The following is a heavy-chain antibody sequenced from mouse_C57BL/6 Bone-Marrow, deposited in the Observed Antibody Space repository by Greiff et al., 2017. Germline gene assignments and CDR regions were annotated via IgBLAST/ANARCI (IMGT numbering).Heavy chain of an antibody. CDR1: GYTFTSYW. J-gene: IGHJ2*01. Sequence: QVQLQQPGAELVRPGTSVKLSCKASGYTFTSYWMHWVKQRPGQGLEWIGVIDPSDSYPNYNQKFKGKATLTVDTSSSTAYMQLSSLTSEDSAVYYCAREGTVVPFDYWGQGTTLTVSS. CDR2: IDPSDSYP. V-gene: IGHV1-59*01. CDR3: AREGTVVPFDY. D-gene: IGHD1-1*01.